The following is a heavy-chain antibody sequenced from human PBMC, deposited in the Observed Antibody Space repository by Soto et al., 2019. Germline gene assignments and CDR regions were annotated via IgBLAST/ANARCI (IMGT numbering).Heavy chain of an antibody. Sequence: SETLSLTCTVSGGAVSSVGYYWSGIRQHPGKCLEWIGYITYSGNTYYNPSLESRVTMSAYTSKNQFSLKLSSVTAADTAVYFCVRGGSCTNGVCSVFDYWGQGTLVTVSS. CDR1: GGAVSSVGYY. J-gene: IGHJ4*02. CDR3: VRGGSCTNGVCSVFDY. CDR2: ITYSGNT. V-gene: IGHV4-31*03. D-gene: IGHD2-8*01.